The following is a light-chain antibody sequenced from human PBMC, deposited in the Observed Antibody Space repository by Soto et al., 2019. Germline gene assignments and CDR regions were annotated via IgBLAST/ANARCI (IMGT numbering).Light chain of an antibody. J-gene: IGLJ2*01. V-gene: IGLV1-51*01. CDR3: GTCDSSLSPVV. CDR1: SSNIGNNY. Sequence: QSVLTQPASVSAAPGQKVTISCSGSSSNIGNNYVSWYQQLPATAPKLLIYDNNKRPSGIPDRFSGSKSGTSATLGITGLQTGDEADYYCGTCDSSLSPVVFGGGTKLTVL. CDR2: DNN.